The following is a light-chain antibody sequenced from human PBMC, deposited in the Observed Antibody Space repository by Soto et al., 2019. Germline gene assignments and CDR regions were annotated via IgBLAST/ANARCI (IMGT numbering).Light chain of an antibody. V-gene: IGKV1-33*01. CDR3: HAYDNVPIT. J-gene: IGKJ5*01. CDR1: QDISNY. Sequence: DIQMTQSPSSLSASVGARVTITCQASQDISNYLNWYQQKPGKAHNLLIFDASNLGTGVPSRFSGSVSGTDFTFTIDSLQPEDIATYYCHAYDNVPITFGQGTRLEIK. CDR2: DAS.